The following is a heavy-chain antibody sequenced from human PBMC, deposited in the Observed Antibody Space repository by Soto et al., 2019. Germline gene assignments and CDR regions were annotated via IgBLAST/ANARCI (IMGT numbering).Heavy chain of an antibody. D-gene: IGHD1-26*01. Sequence: EVQLVESGGGVVQPGRSLRLSCEASGFTFDDYAMHWVRQVPGKGLEWVSGINWNSGSRGYADYVKGRFAISTDNAINSLHLQMNSLRAEDTAFYYCVKDESIKWYSGDFRVWGQGTLVIVSS. V-gene: IGHV3-9*01. CDR1: GFTFDDYA. J-gene: IGHJ1*01. CDR2: INWNSGSR. CDR3: VKDESIKWYSGDFRV.